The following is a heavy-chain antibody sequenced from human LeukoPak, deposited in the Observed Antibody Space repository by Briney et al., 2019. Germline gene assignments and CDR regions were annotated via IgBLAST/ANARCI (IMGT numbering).Heavy chain of an antibody. Sequence: GGSLRLSCAASGFTFSDYWMHWVRQAPGKGLVWVSPFKGDGNSLSYAAAVKGRFTMSTDNAKKTFNLQMNGLRAGYTSVYYCARDLGYSYGHDYWGQGNLVTVSS. CDR2: FKGDGNSL. V-gene: IGHV3-74*01. J-gene: IGHJ4*02. D-gene: IGHD5-18*01. CDR3: ARDLGYSYGHDY. CDR1: GFTFSDYW.